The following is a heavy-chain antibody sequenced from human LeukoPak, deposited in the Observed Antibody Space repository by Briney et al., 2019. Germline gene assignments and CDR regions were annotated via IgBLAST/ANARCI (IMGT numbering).Heavy chain of an antibody. V-gene: IGHV4-59*01. CDR1: GGSISSYY. CDR3: ARHGRGYPAYYFDY. Sequence: SETLSLTCTVSGGSISSYYWSWIRQPPGKGLEWIGYIYYSGSTNYNPSLKSRVTISVDTSKNQFSLKLSSVTAADTAVYYCARHGRGYPAYYFDYWGQGTLVTVSS. CDR2: IYYSGST. J-gene: IGHJ4*02. D-gene: IGHD3-22*01.